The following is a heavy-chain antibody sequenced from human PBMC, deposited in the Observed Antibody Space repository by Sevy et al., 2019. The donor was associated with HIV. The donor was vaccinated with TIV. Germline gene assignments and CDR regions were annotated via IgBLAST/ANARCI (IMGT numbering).Heavy chain of an antibody. V-gene: IGHV3-53*01. D-gene: IGHD3-3*01. CDR1: GFTVSSSY. CDR3: ARGRGVFGAVAINWFDP. J-gene: IGHJ5*02. CDR2: IYSGGST. Sequence: GGSLRLSCAASGFTVSSSYMTWVRQPPGKGLEWVSVIYSGGSTYYVDSVKGRFTISRDNSKNTLYLQMNNLRADDTAVYYCARGRGVFGAVAINWFDPWGQRALVTVSS.